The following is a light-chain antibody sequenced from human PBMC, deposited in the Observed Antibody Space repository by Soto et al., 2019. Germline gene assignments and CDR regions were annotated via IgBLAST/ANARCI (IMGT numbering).Light chain of an antibody. V-gene: IGKV4-1*01. CDR3: QQYYSAPWT. CDR2: WSS. Sequence: DIVMTQSPDSLAVSLGERATINCKSSQAVLYNSNNKNYIAWYQQKPGQPPKLLIYWSSTREFGVPDRISGSGSGTDFRLTISSLQAEDVAVYYCQQYYSAPWTFGQGTKVEIK. CDR1: QAVLYNSNNKNY. J-gene: IGKJ1*01.